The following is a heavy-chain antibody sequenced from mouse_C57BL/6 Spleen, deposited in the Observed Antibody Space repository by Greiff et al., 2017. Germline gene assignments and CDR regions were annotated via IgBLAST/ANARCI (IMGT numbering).Heavy chain of an antibody. J-gene: IGHJ3*01. D-gene: IGHD2-4*01. CDR1: GYAFTNYL. CDR2: INPGSGGT. V-gene: IGHV1-54*01. CDR3: ARPVYYDYDGGFAY. Sequence: LVESGAELVRPGTSVKVSCKASGYAFTNYLIEWVKQRPGQGLEWIGVINPGSGGTNYNEKFKGKATLTADKSSSTAYMQLSSLTSEDSAVYFCARPVYYDYDGGFAYWGQGTLVTVSA.